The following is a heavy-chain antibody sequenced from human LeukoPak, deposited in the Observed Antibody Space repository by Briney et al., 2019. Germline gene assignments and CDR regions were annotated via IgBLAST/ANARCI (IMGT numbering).Heavy chain of an antibody. V-gene: IGHV1-18*01. CDR2: ISGYNGNT. D-gene: IGHD2-2*01. CDR1: GYTFSIYG. Sequence: ASVKVSCKASGYTFSIYGISWVRQAPGQGLEWMGWISGYNGNTNYAQKVKGRVTMTTDTATSTAFMELRSLKSDDTAVYYCARDIVVVPAASSSWTPLDYWGQGTLVTVSS. J-gene: IGHJ4*02. CDR3: ARDIVVVPAASSSWTPLDY.